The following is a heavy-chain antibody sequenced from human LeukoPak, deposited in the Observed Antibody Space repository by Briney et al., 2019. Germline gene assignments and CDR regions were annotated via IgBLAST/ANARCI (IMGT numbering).Heavy chain of an antibody. V-gene: IGHV1-2*02. CDR3: ARALYTSSWPINAFNI. CDR2: INPNSGDT. D-gene: IGHD6-13*01. CDR1: GYTFTGYY. J-gene: IGHJ3*02. Sequence: ASMKVSCKASGYTFTGYYMHWVRQAPGQGLEWMGWINPNSGDTNYEQKFQGRVTMTRDTSISTAYTELSRLRSDDRAVYYCARALYTSSWPINAFNIWGQGTMVTVSS.